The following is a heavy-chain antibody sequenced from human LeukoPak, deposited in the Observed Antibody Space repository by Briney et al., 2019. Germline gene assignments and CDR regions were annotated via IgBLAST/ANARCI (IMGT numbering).Heavy chain of an antibody. CDR1: GFTFSTYW. D-gene: IGHD2-21*01. CDR3: TRGDYSFDY. J-gene: IGHJ4*02. CDR2: INSDGSST. Sequence: GGSLRLSCAASGFTFSTYWMHWVRQVPGKGLVWVSRINSDGSSTSYADSVKGRLTISRDNIKNTLYLQMNSLTAEDAAVYYCTRGDYSFDYWGQGTLVTVSS. V-gene: IGHV3-74*01.